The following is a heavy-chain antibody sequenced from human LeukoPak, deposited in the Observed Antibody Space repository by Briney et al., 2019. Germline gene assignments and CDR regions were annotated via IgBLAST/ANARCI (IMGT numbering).Heavy chain of an antibody. CDR1: GFTFSGYT. J-gene: IGHJ4*02. CDR3: AKESRYYYGSGSFSSQFDY. Sequence: GGSLRLSCASSGFTFSGYTMSWVRQAPGKGLEWVSTISGSGVSTYYADSVKGRFTSSRDNSKNTLYLQMNNLRAEDTAVYYCAKESRYYYGSGSFSSQFDYCGQGNLVTVSS. V-gene: IGHV3-23*01. D-gene: IGHD3-10*01. CDR2: ISGSGVST.